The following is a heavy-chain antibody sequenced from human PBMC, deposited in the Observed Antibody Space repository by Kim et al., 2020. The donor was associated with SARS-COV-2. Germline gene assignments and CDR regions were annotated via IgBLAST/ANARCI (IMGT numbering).Heavy chain of an antibody. CDR2: IYPGDSDT. Sequence: GESLKISCKGSGYSFTSYWIGWVRQMPGKGLEWMGIIYPGDSDTRYSPSFQGQVTISADKSISTAYLQWSSLKASDTAMYYCARLEDTAMGGVWGMDVWGQGTTVTVSS. CDR1: GYSFTSYW. J-gene: IGHJ6*02. CDR3: ARLEDTAMGGVWGMDV. V-gene: IGHV5-51*01. D-gene: IGHD5-18*01.